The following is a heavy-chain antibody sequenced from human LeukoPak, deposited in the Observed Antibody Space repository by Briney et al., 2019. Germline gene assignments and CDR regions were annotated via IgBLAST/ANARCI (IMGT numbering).Heavy chain of an antibody. Sequence: PSETLSLSCTASGASISDYYWSWIRQSPVRGLEWIGYLYYSGNTNYNPSLKSRLTISRDMAKNQLSLKLSSVTSADTAVYYCARGEYEDLVDNWGQGTLVTVSS. CDR2: LYYSGNT. CDR1: GASISDYY. D-gene: IGHD1-26*01. J-gene: IGHJ4*02. V-gene: IGHV4-59*01. CDR3: ARGEYEDLVDN.